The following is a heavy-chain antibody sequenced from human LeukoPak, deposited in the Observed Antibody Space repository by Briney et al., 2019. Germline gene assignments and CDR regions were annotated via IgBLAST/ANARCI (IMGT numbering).Heavy chain of an antibody. CDR3: ARFPLTMVRGAQGDY. V-gene: IGHV1-3*04. CDR2: INTDNGNT. J-gene: IGHJ4*02. D-gene: IGHD3-10*01. CDR1: GYTFTKYN. Sequence: GASVKVSCKASGYTFTKYNVHWVRQAPGQRLEWMAWINTDNGNTKYSQKFQGRVTITRDTSASTAYMELSSLRSEDTAVYYCARFPLTMVRGAQGDYWGQGTLVTVSS.